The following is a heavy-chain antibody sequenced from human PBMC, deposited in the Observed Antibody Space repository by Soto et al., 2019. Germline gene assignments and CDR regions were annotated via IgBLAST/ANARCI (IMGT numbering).Heavy chain of an antibody. D-gene: IGHD2-2*01. CDR1: GLTVSSNY. CDR3: ARDSSLHQPLCYGMEV. Sequence: EVQLVESGGGLVQPGGSLRLSCAASGLTVSSNYMSWVRQAPGKGLEWVSVMYSGGSTYYADSVKGRFIISRDNYKNTLYLQMDSLRVEDTAVYYCARDSSLHQPLCYGMEVWGQGTTVTVSS. V-gene: IGHV3-66*01. CDR2: MYSGGST. J-gene: IGHJ6*02.